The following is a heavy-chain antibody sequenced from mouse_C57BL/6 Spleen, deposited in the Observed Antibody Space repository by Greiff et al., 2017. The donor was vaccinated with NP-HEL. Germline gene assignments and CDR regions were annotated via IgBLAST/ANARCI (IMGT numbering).Heavy chain of an antibody. J-gene: IGHJ1*03. V-gene: IGHV1-82*01. CDR3: ARNGGLRPGYFDV. CDR2: IYPGDGDT. Sequence: QLQQSGPELVKPGASVKISCKASGYAFSSSWMNWVKQRPGKGLEWIGRIYPGDGDTNYNGKFKGKATLTADKSSSTAYMQLSSLTSEDSAVYFCARNGGLRPGYFDVWGTGTTVTVSS. CDR1: GYAFSSSW. D-gene: IGHD2-4*01.